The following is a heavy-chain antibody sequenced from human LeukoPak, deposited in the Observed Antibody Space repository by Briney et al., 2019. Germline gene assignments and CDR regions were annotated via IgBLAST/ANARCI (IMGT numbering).Heavy chain of an antibody. D-gene: IGHD6-13*01. J-gene: IGHJ4*02. V-gene: IGHV4-59*01. CDR2: IYYSGST. CDR3: ARAVWGSSWYWDY. CDR1: GGSISSYY. Sequence: PSETLSLTCTVSGGSISSYYWSWIRQPPGKGLEWIGYIYYSGSTNYNPSLKSRVTISVDTSKNQFSLKLSSVTAADTAVYYCARAVWGSSWYWDYWGQGTLVTVSS.